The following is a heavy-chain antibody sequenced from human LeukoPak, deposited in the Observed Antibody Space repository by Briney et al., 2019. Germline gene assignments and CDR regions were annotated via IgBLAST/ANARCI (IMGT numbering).Heavy chain of an antibody. D-gene: IGHD6-13*01. V-gene: IGHV4-39*01. Sequence: SETLSLTCTVSGGSISSSSYYWGWIRQPPGKGLEWIGSIYYSGSTYYNPSLKSRVTISVDTSKNQFSLKLSAVTAADTAVYYCARSSGYSSSGGLNWFDTWGQGTLVTVSS. CDR1: GGSISSSSYY. CDR2: IYYSGST. J-gene: IGHJ5*02. CDR3: ARSSGYSSSGGLNWFDT.